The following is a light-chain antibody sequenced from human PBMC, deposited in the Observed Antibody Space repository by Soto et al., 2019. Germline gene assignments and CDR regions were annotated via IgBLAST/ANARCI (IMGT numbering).Light chain of an antibody. CDR2: GAS. CDR1: QSVSSNY. CDR3: LQYGRSLGFA. Sequence: EIVLTQSPGTLSLSPGERATLSCRASQSVSSNYLAWYQEKPGQAPRLLIYGASSRATGIPDRFSGSGSGTDFTLTISRLEPEDFAVYYCLQYGRSLGFAFGGGTKVEIK. J-gene: IGKJ4*01. V-gene: IGKV3-20*01.